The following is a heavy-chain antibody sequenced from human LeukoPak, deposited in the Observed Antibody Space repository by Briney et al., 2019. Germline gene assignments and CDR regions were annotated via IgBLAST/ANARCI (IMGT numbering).Heavy chain of an antibody. D-gene: IGHD2-2*01. V-gene: IGHV4-61*02. CDR1: GGSISSGSYY. CDR2: IYTSGST. CDR3: ARIRSHCSTSCLWFDP. J-gene: IGHJ5*02. Sequence: SETLSLTCTVSGGSISSGSYYWSWIRQPAGKGLEWIGRIYTSGSTNYNPSLKSRVTISVDTSKNQFSLKLSSVTAADTAVYYCARIRSHCSTSCLWFDPWGQGTLVTVSS.